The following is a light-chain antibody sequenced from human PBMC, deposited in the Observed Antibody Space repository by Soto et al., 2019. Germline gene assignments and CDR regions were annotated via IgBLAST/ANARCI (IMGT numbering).Light chain of an antibody. CDR1: SSDVGGYNY. Sequence: QSVLTQPASVSGPPGQSITISCTGTSSDVGGYNYVSWYQQHPGKAPKLMIYDVSNRPSGVSNRFSGSKSGNTASLTISGLQAEDEADYYCSSYTSSSTLLVVFGGGTKLTVL. CDR2: DVS. CDR3: SSYTSSSTLLVV. J-gene: IGLJ2*01. V-gene: IGLV2-14*01.